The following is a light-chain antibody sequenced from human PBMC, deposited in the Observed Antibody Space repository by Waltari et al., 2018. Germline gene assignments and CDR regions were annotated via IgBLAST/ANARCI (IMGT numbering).Light chain of an antibody. J-gene: IGLJ3*02. CDR2: EVS. CDR3: NSYTSTSTRVV. CDR1: SNDVGAYNY. V-gene: IGLV2-14*01. Sequence: QSALTQPASVSGSPGQSITISCTGTSNDVGAYNYVSWYQQHPGKAPKLMIYEVSNRPSGFSRRFSGSKSGNTASLTISGLQAEDEADYYCNSYTSTSTRVVFGGGTKLTVL.